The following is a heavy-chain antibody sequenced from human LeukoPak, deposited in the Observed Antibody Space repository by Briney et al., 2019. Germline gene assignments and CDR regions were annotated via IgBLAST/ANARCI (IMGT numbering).Heavy chain of an antibody. Sequence: PSETLSRTCTLSGGSITNTKYYWGWIRQPPGKGLEWIGGIYYTGSTYYNPSLKSRVTISVDTSKNRFSLKLSSVTAADTAVYYCARGRRWLSIAVAGAHAFDIWGQGTMVTVSS. CDR2: IYYTGST. CDR3: ARGRRWLSIAVAGAHAFDI. V-gene: IGHV4-39*01. D-gene: IGHD6-19*01. J-gene: IGHJ3*02. CDR1: GGSITNTKYY.